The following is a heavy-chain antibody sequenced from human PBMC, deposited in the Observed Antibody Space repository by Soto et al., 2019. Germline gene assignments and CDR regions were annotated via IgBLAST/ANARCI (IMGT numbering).Heavy chain of an antibody. D-gene: IGHD2-21*02. CDR3: ARDLLYCGGDCYHAPLYYYYYGMDV. CDR2: IIPIFGTA. CDR1: GGTFSSYA. Sequence: SVKVSCKASGGTFSSYAISWVRQAPGQGLEWMGGIIPIFGTANYAQKFQGRVTITADESTGTAYMELSSLRSEDTAVYYCARDLLYCGGDCYHAPLYYYYYGMDVWGQGTTVTVSS. V-gene: IGHV1-69*13. J-gene: IGHJ6*02.